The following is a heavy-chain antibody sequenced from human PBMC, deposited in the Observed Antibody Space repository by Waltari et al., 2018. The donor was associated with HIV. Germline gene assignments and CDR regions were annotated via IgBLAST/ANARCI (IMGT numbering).Heavy chain of an antibody. V-gene: IGHV1-69*02. Sequence: QVQLVQSGAEVKKPGSSVKVSCKASGGTLSSYTISWVRQAPGQGLEWMESIIPIRGIANYSQKFQGRVTITADKSTSTAYMELSSLRSEDTAVYYCARSSFLYGTINDGMDVWGQGTTVTVSS. CDR1: GGTLSSYT. CDR3: ARSSFLYGTINDGMDV. D-gene: IGHD6-6*01. CDR2: IIPIRGIA. J-gene: IGHJ6*02.